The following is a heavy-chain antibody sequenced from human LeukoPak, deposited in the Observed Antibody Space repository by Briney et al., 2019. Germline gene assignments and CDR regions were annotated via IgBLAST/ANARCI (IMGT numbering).Heavy chain of an antibody. V-gene: IGHV3-23*01. CDR2: ISGSGGST. J-gene: IGHJ4*02. CDR3: AKDMGGLWGPLGIEKPGDY. D-gene: IGHD1-14*01. Sequence: PGGSLRLSCAASGFTFSSYAMSWVRQAPGKGLEWVSAISGSGGSTYYADSVKGRFTISRDNSKNTLYLQMNSLRAEDTAVYYCAKDMGGLWGPLGIEKPGDYWGQGTLVTVSS. CDR1: GFTFSSYA.